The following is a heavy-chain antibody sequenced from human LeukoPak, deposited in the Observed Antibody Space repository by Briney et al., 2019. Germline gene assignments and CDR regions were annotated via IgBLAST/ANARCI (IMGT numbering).Heavy chain of an antibody. Sequence: PGGSLRLSCAASGFTFSSYAMHWVRQAPGKGLEWVAVISYDGSNKYHADSVKGRFTISRDNSKNTLYLQMNSLRADDTAVYYCARGTVTYFDYWGQGTLVTVSS. V-gene: IGHV3-30-3*01. CDR2: ISYDGSNK. CDR3: ARGTVTYFDY. D-gene: IGHD4-17*01. CDR1: GFTFSSYA. J-gene: IGHJ4*02.